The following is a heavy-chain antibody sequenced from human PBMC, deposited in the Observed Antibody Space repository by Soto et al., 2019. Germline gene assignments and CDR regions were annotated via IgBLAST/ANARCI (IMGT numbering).Heavy chain of an antibody. J-gene: IGHJ6*02. Sequence: QVQLVESGGGVVQPGRSLRLSCAASGFTFSSYGMHWVRQAPGKGLEWVAVISYDGSNKYYADSVKGRFTISRDNSKNPLYLQMNSLRAEDTAVYYCAKGIDYYYYYGMDVWGQGTTVTVSS. V-gene: IGHV3-30*18. CDR1: GFTFSSYG. CDR2: ISYDGSNK. CDR3: AKGIDYYYYYGMDV.